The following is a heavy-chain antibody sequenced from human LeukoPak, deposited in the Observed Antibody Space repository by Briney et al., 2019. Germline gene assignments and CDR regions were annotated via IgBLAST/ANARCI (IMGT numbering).Heavy chain of an antibody. J-gene: IGHJ4*02. V-gene: IGHV3-43*02. CDR2: ISGDGGST. CDR1: GFTFDDYA. Sequence: PGGSLRLSCAASGFTFDDYAMHWVRQAPGKGLEWVSLISGDGGSTYYADSVKGRFTISRDNSKNSLYLQMNSLRAEDTALYYCAKDMSYYYDSSGLDYWGQGTLVTVSS. CDR3: AKDMSYYYDSSGLDY. D-gene: IGHD3-22*01.